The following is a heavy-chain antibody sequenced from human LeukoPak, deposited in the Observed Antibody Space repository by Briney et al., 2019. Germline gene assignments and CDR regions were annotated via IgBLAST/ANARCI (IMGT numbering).Heavy chain of an antibody. CDR2: ISYIGST. D-gene: IGHD4-17*01. CDR3: ARDLVTVTKGFDI. J-gene: IGHJ3*02. V-gene: IGHV4-59*11. CDR1: GNSFSSHY. Sequence: SETLSLTCTVSGNSFSSHYWTWIRQPPGKGLEWIGYISYIGSTNYSPSLKSRVTISIDTSKNQFSLKLTSVTAADTAVYYCARDLVTVTKGFDIWGQGTMVSVSS.